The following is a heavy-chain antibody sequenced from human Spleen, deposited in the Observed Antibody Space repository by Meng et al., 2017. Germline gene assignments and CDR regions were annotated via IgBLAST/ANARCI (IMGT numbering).Heavy chain of an antibody. J-gene: IGHJ5*02. Sequence: QVQLQESGRGRVRPSQTLSLTCTVSGESISTSGYYWGWIRQPPGKGLEWFGSIGHRGFTYYTPSLKSRVTVSIDTSKSQFSLKLTSVTAADTAVYYCVRSSGWVRTGFDPWGQGTLVTVSS. D-gene: IGHD6-19*01. CDR2: IGHRGFT. CDR1: GESISTSGYY. V-gene: IGHV4-39*01. CDR3: VRSSGWVRTGFDP.